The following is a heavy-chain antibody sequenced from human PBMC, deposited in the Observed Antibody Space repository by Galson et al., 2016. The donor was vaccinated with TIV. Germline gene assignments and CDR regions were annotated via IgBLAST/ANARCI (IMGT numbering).Heavy chain of an antibody. Sequence: GAEVKKPGESLKISCKGSGYSFTSYWIAWVRQMPGKGLEWMGIIYPGDSDTRNSPSFQGQVTFSADKSINTAYLQWSSLKASDTAMYYCARRGRYCSGATCYSAFDIWGQGTMVTVSS. CDR2: IYPGDSDT. V-gene: IGHV5-51*03. CDR1: GYSFTSYW. D-gene: IGHD2-15*01. J-gene: IGHJ3*02. CDR3: ARRGRYCSGATCYSAFDI.